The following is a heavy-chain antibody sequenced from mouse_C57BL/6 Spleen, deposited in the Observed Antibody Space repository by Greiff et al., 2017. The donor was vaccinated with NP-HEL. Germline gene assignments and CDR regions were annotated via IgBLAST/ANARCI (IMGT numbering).Heavy chain of an antibody. J-gene: IGHJ1*03. V-gene: IGHV14-1*01. CDR2: IDPEDGDT. Sequence: EVQLQQSGAELVRPGASVKLSCTASGFNIKDYYMHWVKQRPEQGLEWIGRIDPEDGDTEYAPKFQGKATMTADTSSNTAYLQLSSLTSEDTAVYYCTTYYYGSSYWYFDVWGTGPTVTVSS. CDR3: TTYYYGSSYWYFDV. D-gene: IGHD1-1*01. CDR1: GFNIKDYY.